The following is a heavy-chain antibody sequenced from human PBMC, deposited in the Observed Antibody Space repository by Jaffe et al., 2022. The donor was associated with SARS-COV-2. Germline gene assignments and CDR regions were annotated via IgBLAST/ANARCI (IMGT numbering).Heavy chain of an antibody. CDR2: IRSKPYGETT. CDR3: GRGGGYGIDV. Sequence: EVQLVESGGGLVKPGRSLRLSCTASGFTFGDYFMSWFRQAPGKGLEWVAFIRSKPYGETTDYGASVKGRVTISRDDSKSIAYLQMNSLKIEDTAVYYCGRGGGYGIDVWGPGTMVTVSS. CDR1: GFTFGDYF. D-gene: IGHD3-10*01. V-gene: IGHV3-49*05. J-gene: IGHJ6*02.